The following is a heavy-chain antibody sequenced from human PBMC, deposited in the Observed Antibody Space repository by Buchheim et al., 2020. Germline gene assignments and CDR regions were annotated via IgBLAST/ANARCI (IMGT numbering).Heavy chain of an antibody. CDR2: ISYDGSNK. V-gene: IGHV3-30*18. D-gene: IGHD5-18*01. J-gene: IGHJ6*02. Sequence: QVQLVESGGGVVQPGRSLRLSCAASGFTFSSYGMHWVRQAPGKGLEWVAVISYDGSNKYYADSVKGRFTISRDNSKNTLYLQMNSLRAEDTAVYYCAKREDTAMANYYYYGMDVWGQGTT. CDR3: AKREDTAMANYYYYGMDV. CDR1: GFTFSSYG.